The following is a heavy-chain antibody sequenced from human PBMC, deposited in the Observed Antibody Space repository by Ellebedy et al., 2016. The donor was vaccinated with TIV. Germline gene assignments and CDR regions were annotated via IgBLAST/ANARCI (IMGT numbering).Heavy chain of an antibody. Sequence: GGSLRLXXAASGFTFSDYYRSWVRQAPGKGLEWVSAISGSGGSTYYADSVKGRFTISRDNSKNTLHLQMNSLRAEDTAVYFCAKSSGSYYSNIDYWGQGTLVTVSS. CDR3: AKSSGSYYSNIDY. D-gene: IGHD3-10*01. CDR2: ISGSGGST. J-gene: IGHJ4*02. CDR1: GFTFSDYY. V-gene: IGHV3-23*01.